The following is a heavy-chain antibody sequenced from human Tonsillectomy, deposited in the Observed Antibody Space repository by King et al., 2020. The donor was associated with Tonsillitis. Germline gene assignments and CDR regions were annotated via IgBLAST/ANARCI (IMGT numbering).Heavy chain of an antibody. D-gene: IGHD1-26*01. V-gene: IGHV4-39*01. CDR2: MYYSGTL. CDR3: AGSVSGSFDY. J-gene: IGHJ4*02. Sequence: QLQESGPGVVKPSETLSLTCTVSGGSISSSDHYWAWIRQPPGKGLEWIGYMYYSGTLFYNPSLKSRITISGVTSENRFSLKLCSVTAADTAVYFCAGSVSGSFDYWGQGALVTVSS. CDR1: GGSISSSDHY.